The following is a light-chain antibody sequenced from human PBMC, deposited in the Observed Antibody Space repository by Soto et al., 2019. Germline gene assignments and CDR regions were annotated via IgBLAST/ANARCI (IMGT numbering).Light chain of an antibody. CDR2: GAS. J-gene: IGKJ4*01. V-gene: IGKV3-15*01. CDR3: QQYDNWPLT. Sequence: EILMTQSPATLSVSPGERVTLSCRAGQSVRSNLAWYRQRPGQAPKLLIYGASIRATGMPARFSGSGSEIEFPLTISSLQSEDFAVYYCQQYDNWPLTFSGGTKVEIK. CDR1: QSVRSN.